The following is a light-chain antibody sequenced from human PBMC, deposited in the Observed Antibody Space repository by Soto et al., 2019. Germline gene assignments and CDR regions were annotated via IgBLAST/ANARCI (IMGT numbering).Light chain of an antibody. Sequence: IQMTQSPSSLSASVGDRVTVTCRASQSISSYLNWYQQKPGKAPKLLIYAASSLQSGVPSRFSGSGSETDFTLTISSLQPEDSATYYCQQSFSSPLTFGGGTNVDI. CDR1: QSISSY. V-gene: IGKV1-39*01. CDR3: QQSFSSPLT. J-gene: IGKJ4*01. CDR2: AAS.